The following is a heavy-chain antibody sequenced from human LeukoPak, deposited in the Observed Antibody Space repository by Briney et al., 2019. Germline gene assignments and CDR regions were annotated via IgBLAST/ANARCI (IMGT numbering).Heavy chain of an antibody. Sequence: ASVKVSCKASGYTFTGYYMHWVRQAPGQGLELMGWINPNSGGTNYAQKFQGRVTMTRDTSISTAYMELTRLRSDDTAVYYCARDNGDYWFDYWGQGTLVTVSS. J-gene: IGHJ4*02. V-gene: IGHV1-2*02. D-gene: IGHD4-17*01. CDR2: INPNSGGT. CDR1: GYTFTGYY. CDR3: ARDNGDYWFDY.